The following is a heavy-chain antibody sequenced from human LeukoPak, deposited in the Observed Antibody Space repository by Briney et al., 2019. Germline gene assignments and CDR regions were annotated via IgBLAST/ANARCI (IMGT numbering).Heavy chain of an antibody. CDR2: IKSKTDGGTT. Sequence: PGGSLRLSCAASGFTFSNAWMSWVRQAPGKGLEWVGRIKSKTDGGTTDYAAPVKGRFTISRDDSKNTLYLQMNSLKTEDTAVYYCTTVRLPDYGDYGGIYFDYWGQGTLVTVSS. D-gene: IGHD4-17*01. V-gene: IGHV3-15*01. CDR1: GFTFSNAW. CDR3: TTVRLPDYGDYGGIYFDY. J-gene: IGHJ4*02.